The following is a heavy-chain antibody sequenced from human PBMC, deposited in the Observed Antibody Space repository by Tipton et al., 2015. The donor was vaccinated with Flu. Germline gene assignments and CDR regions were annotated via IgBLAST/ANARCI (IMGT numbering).Heavy chain of an antibody. CDR3: ASTVNLYNWFDP. V-gene: IGHV4-4*07. D-gene: IGHD4-17*01. CDR2: IYSSGST. CDR1: GDSIRSYY. Sequence: GLVKPSETLSLTCTVSGDSIRSYYWSWIRQPAGKGLEWIGRIYSSGSTNYNPSLKSRVTISVDTSKNQFSLKLSSVTAADTAVYYCASTVNLYNWFDPWGQGTLVTVSS. J-gene: IGHJ5*02.